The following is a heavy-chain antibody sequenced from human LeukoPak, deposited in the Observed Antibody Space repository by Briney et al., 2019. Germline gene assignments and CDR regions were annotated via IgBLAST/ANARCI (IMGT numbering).Heavy chain of an antibody. Sequence: ASVKVSCKASGYTFTGYYMHWVRQAPGQGLEWMGWINPNSGGTNYAQKFQGRVTMTRDTSISTAYMELSRLRSDDTAVYYCARFTSGYRNYFDYWGQGTLVTVSS. CDR2: INPNSGGT. D-gene: IGHD3-3*01. CDR1: GYTFTGYY. CDR3: ARFTSGYRNYFDY. J-gene: IGHJ4*02. V-gene: IGHV1-2*02.